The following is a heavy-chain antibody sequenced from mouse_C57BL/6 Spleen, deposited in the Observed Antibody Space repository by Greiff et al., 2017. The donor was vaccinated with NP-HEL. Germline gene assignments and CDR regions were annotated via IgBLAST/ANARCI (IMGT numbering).Heavy chain of an antibody. V-gene: IGHV5-16*01. D-gene: IGHD2-2*01. Sequence: EVMLVESEGGLVQPGSSMKLSCTASGFTFSDYYMAWVRQVPEKGLEWVANINYDGSSTYYLDSLKSRFIISRDNAKNILYLQMSSLKSEDTATYYCARDGYPWYFDVWGTGTTVTVSS. CDR3: ARDGYPWYFDV. CDR1: GFTFSDYY. CDR2: INYDGSST. J-gene: IGHJ1*03.